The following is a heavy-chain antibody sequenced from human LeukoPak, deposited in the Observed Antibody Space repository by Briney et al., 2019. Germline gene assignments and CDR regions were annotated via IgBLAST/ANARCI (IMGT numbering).Heavy chain of an antibody. Sequence: ASVKVSCKASGYTFTSYYMHWVRQAPGQGLEWMGIINPSGSSTSYAQKFQGRVTMTRDMSTSTVYMELSSLRSEDTAVYYCAREFSSSPWYFDLWGRGTLVTVSS. CDR1: GYTFTSYY. J-gene: IGHJ2*01. CDR3: AREFSSSPWYFDL. V-gene: IGHV1-46*01. D-gene: IGHD6-6*01. CDR2: INPSGSST.